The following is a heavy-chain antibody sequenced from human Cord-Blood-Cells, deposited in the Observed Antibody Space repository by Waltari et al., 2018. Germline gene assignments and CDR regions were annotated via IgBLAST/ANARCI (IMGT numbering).Heavy chain of an antibody. CDR2: ISSSGSTI. J-gene: IGHJ3*02. CDR1: GFTFSSYE. D-gene: IGHD6-13*01. CDR3: ARGGDVAAAGTDDAFDI. Sequence: EVQLVESGGGLVQPGGSLRLSCAASGFTFSSYEINWVRQAPGKGLEWVSYISSSGSTIYYADSVKGRFTISRDNAKNSLYLQMNSLRAEDTAVYYCARGGDVAAAGTDDAFDIWGQGTMVTDSS. V-gene: IGHV3-48*03.